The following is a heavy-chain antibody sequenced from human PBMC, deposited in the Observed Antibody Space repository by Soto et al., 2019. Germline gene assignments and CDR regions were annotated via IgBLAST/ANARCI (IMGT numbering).Heavy chain of an antibody. V-gene: IGHV3-11*01. Sequence: GGSLRLSCAASGFPFSDYYMSWIRQAPGKGLEWVSYLSRSGSTIYYADSVKGRFTIYRDNAKNSLYLQMNSLRAEDTAVYYCARVLVVVIAATMDIIDYWGQGTLVTVSS. J-gene: IGHJ4*02. CDR3: ARVLVVVIAATMDIIDY. D-gene: IGHD2-15*01. CDR2: LSRSGSTI. CDR1: GFPFSDYY.